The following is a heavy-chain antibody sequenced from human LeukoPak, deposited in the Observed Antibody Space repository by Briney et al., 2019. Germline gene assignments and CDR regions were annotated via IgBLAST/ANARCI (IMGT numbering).Heavy chain of an antibody. V-gene: IGHV4-30-4*01. J-gene: IGHJ4*02. CDR1: GATSKSGDDY. Sequence: PSETVSLTCSVSGATSKSGDDYWIWIREPPGKGLERIGHRYYSGSTYYKPSLRSRVTMSLDTSKNQFSLKLTSVTAADTAVYYCARVRGVCSGRSCYEIDSWGQGALVTVSS. CDR3: ARVRGVCSGRSCYEIDS. CDR2: RYYSGST. D-gene: IGHD2-15*01.